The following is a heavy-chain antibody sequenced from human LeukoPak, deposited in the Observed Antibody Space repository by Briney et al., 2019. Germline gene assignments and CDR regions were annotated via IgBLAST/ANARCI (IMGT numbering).Heavy chain of an antibody. D-gene: IGHD3-10*01. CDR1: GGSISSYY. V-gene: IGHV4-59*01. Sequence: SETLSLTCTVSGGSISSYYWSWIRQPPGKGLEWIGYIYYSGSTNYNPSLKSRVTISVDTSKNQFSLKLSSVTAADTAVYYCARVSDYYGSGSYFGRDYYYYYMDVWGKGTTVTISS. CDR2: IYYSGST. CDR3: ARVSDYYGSGSYFGRDYYYYYMDV. J-gene: IGHJ6*03.